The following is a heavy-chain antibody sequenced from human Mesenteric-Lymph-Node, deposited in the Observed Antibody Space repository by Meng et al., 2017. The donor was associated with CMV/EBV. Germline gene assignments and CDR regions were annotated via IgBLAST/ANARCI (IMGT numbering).Heavy chain of an antibody. CDR2: INTNTGNP. D-gene: IGHD2-2*01. V-gene: IGHV7-4-1*02. Sequence: YTFTSYAMNWVRQAPGQGLEWMGWINTNTGNPTYAQGFTGRFVFSLDTSVSTAYLQISSLKAEDTAVYYCARGVTGCSSTSCLEFQHWGQGTLVTVS. CDR1: YTFTSYA. CDR3: ARGVTGCSSTSCLEFQH. J-gene: IGHJ1*01.